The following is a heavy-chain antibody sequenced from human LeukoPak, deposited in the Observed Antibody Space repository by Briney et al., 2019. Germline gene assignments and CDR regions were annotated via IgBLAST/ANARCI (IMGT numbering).Heavy chain of an antibody. D-gene: IGHD3-3*01. CDR3: AKSYEFWSGYSN. J-gene: IGHJ4*02. V-gene: IGHV3-23*01. Sequence: GGSLRLSCAASGFTFSSYAMSWVRQAPGKGLEWVSAISGSGGSTYYADSVKGRFTISRDNSKNTLYLQMSSLRAEDTAVYYCAKSYEFWSGYSNWGQGTLVTVSS. CDR1: GFTFSSYA. CDR2: ISGSGGST.